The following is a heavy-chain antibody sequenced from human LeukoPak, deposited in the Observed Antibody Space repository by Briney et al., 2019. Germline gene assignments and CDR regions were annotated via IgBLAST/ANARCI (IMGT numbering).Heavy chain of an antibody. J-gene: IGHJ5*02. V-gene: IGHV4-4*07. D-gene: IGHD3-10*01. Sequence: SETLSLTCTVSGGSISSYYWSWIRQPAGKGLEWIGRIYTSGSTNYSPSLKSRVTMSVDTSKNQFSLKLSSVTAADTAVYYCARGRSQMLWFGESYNWFDPWGQGTLVTVSS. CDR3: ARGRSQMLWFGESYNWFDP. CDR2: IYTSGST. CDR1: GGSISSYY.